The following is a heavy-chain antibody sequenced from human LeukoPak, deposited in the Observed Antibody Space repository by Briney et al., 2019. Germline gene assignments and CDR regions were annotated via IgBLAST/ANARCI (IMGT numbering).Heavy chain of an antibody. V-gene: IGHV3-7*01. CDR1: GFTFSSYW. J-gene: IGHJ6*03. CDR3: ATMGYYYYYYMDV. Sequence: QPGGSLRLSCAASGFTFSSYWMSWVRQAPGKGLEWVANIKQDGSEKYYVDSMKGRFTISRDNAKNSLYLQMNSLRAEDTAVYYCATMGYYYYYYMDVWGKGTTVTVSS. CDR2: IKQDGSEK. D-gene: IGHD3-10*01.